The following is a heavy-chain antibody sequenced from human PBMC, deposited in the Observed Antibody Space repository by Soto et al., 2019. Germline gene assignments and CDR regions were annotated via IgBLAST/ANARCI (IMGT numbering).Heavy chain of an antibody. CDR3: AKDRHDYGGNFWFDP. Sequence: GGSLRLSCAASGFTFSSYAMSWVRQAPGKGLEWVSAISGSGGSTYYADSVKGRFTISRDNSKNTLYLQMNSLRAEDTAVYYCAKDRHDYGGNFWFDPWGQGTLVPVSS. D-gene: IGHD4-17*01. V-gene: IGHV3-23*01. CDR1: GFTFSSYA. J-gene: IGHJ5*02. CDR2: ISGSGGST.